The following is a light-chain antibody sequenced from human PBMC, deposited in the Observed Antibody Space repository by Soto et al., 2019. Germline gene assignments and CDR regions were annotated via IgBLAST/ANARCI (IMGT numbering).Light chain of an antibody. V-gene: IGLV2-11*01. J-gene: IGLJ1*01. CDR2: DVN. CDR3: CSYAGSYTLV. Sequence: QSALTQPRSVSGSPGQSVTISCTGTSSDVGGYNYVSWYQQHPGKAPKLMTYDVNKRPSGVPDRFSGSKSGNTASLTISGLQAEDEADYYCCSYAGSYTLVFGTGTKSPS. CDR1: SSDVGGYNY.